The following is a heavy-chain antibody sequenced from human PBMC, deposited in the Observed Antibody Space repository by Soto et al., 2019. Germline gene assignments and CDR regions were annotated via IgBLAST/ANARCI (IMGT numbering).Heavy chain of an antibody. V-gene: IGHV4-31*03. CDR2: IYVTGAV. CDR3: ARLRIATNNYKWFDP. J-gene: IGHJ5*02. D-gene: IGHD2-21*01. CDR1: GAALNSGNYY. Sequence: PSETLSLTCSVSGAALNSGNYYWSWIRQVPGKGLEWIGHIYVTGAVDYNPSHRDRITISQDTSERQFSLNLRLVTAADTAVYYCARLRIATNNYKWFDPWGQGTLVTVSS.